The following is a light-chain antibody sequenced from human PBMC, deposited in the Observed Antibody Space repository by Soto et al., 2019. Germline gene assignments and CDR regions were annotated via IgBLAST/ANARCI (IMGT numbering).Light chain of an antibody. V-gene: IGKV1-33*01. Sequence: DIQMTQSPSSLSASVGDRVTITCQASQDISNYLNWYQQKPGKAPKILIYDASVLEAGVPSRFSGGGSGTHFTLTISSLQAEDVATYYCQQFDNLPLTFAGGTKVEIK. CDR3: QQFDNLPLT. CDR2: DAS. J-gene: IGKJ4*01. CDR1: QDISNY.